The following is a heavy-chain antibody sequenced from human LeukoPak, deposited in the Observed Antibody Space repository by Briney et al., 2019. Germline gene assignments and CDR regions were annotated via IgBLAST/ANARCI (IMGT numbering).Heavy chain of an antibody. J-gene: IGHJ4*02. CDR2: IKSKTDGGTT. V-gene: IGHV3-15*01. D-gene: IGHD6-19*01. CDR1: GFTFSNAW. Sequence: KPGGSLRLSCAASGFTFSNAWMSWVRQAPGKGLEWVGRIKSKTDGGTTDYAAPVKGRFTISRDDSKNTLYLQMSSLKTEDTAVYYCTTAALSGWYSEPIDYWGQGTLVTVSS. CDR3: TTAALSGWYSEPIDY.